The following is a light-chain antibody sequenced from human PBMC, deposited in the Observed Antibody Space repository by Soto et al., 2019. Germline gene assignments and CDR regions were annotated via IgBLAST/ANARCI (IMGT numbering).Light chain of an antibody. CDR3: QHYYCTPYT. J-gene: IGKJ2*01. V-gene: IGKV4-1*01. Sequence: DIVMTQSPDSLAVSLGERATINCKSSQSVLYSSNNKNYLAWYQQKPGQPPKLLIYWASTRESGVPDRFSGSGSGTDFTLSISSLQADDGAVYYCQHYYCTPYTFGQETKVEIK. CDR2: WAS. CDR1: QSVLYSSNNKNY.